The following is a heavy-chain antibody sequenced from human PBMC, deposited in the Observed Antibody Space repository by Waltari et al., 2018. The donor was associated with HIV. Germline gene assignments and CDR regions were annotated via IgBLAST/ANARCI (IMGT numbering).Heavy chain of an antibody. V-gene: IGHV3-30*04. CDR3: ARDGHFYDSRPLDH. CDR1: GFTFSPFA. Sequence: GGGVVQPGGSLRLSCVASGFTFSPFAFHWVRQAPGKGLEWVALISYGGRNKVYADSVKGRFTISRDNSKNTLYLQMNSLRAEDTAVYYCARDGHFYDSRPLDHWGQGTLVTVSS. CDR2: ISYGGRNK. D-gene: IGHD3-22*01. J-gene: IGHJ4*02.